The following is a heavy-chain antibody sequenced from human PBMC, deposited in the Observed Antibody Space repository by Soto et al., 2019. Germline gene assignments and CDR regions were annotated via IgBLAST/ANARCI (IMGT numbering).Heavy chain of an antibody. J-gene: IGHJ5*02. CDR3: TTEGPVHSSSGRRGNNWFAP. Sequence: EVQLVESGGGLVKPGGSLRLSCAASGFTFSNAWMNWVRQAPGKWLEWVGRIKSKTDGGTTDYAAPVKGRFNISRDDSKNTLYLQSNSLKTEDTAVYYCTTEGPVHSSSGRRGNNWFAPWGQGTLVTVSS. V-gene: IGHV3-15*07. CDR1: GFTFSNAW. CDR2: IKSKTDGGTT. D-gene: IGHD6-13*01.